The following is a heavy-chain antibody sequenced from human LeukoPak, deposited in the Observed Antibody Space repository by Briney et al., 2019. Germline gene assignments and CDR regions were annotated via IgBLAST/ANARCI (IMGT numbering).Heavy chain of an antibody. CDR3: AKDRDVVVITCFLDY. D-gene: IGHD3-22*01. J-gene: IGHJ4*02. Sequence: PGGSLRLSCAASGFTFSSYAMSWVRQAPGKGLEWVSAISGSGGSTYYADFVKGRFTISRDNSKNTLYLQMNSLRAEDTAVYYCAKDRDVVVITCFLDYWGQGTLVTVSS. CDR1: GFTFSSYA. V-gene: IGHV3-23*01. CDR2: ISGSGGST.